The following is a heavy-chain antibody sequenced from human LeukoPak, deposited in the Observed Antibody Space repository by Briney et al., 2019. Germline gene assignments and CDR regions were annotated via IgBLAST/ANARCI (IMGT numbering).Heavy chain of an antibody. CDR2: IWYDGSNK. V-gene: IGHV3-33*01. D-gene: IGHD3-22*01. Sequence: GGSLRLSCAASGFTFSSYGMHWVRQAPGKGLEWVAVIWYDGSNKYYADSVKGRFTISRDNSKNTLYLQMNSLRAEDTAVYYCARDENYYDSSGERLAFDIWGQGTMVTVSS. CDR3: ARDENYYDSSGERLAFDI. J-gene: IGHJ3*02. CDR1: GFTFSSYG.